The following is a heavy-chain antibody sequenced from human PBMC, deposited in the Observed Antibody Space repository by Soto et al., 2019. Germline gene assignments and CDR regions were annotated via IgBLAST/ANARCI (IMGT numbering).Heavy chain of an antibody. Sequence: HPGGSLRLSCAASGFTFSSYWMHWVRQAPGKGLVWVSRINSDGSSTSYADSVKGRFTISRDNAKNTLYLQMNSLRAEDTDVYYCARDFTSSSWWFDPWGQGTLVTVSS. J-gene: IGHJ5*02. D-gene: IGHD6-6*01. V-gene: IGHV3-74*01. CDR2: INSDGSST. CDR1: GFTFSSYW. CDR3: ARDFTSSSWWFDP.